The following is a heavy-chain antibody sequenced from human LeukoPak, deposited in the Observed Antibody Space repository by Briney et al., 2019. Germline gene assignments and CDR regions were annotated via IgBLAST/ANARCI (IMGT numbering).Heavy chain of an antibody. J-gene: IGHJ4*02. CDR1: GFTFSSYA. D-gene: IGHD3-10*01. Sequence: GGSLRLSCAASGFTFSSYAMHLVRQAPGKGLEWVEVISYDGSNKYYADSVKGRFTISRDNSKNTLYLQMNSLRAEDTAVYYCARDNRLLWFGDTAGGYFDYWGQGTLVTVSS. CDR3: ARDNRLLWFGDTAGGYFDY. V-gene: IGHV3-30-3*01. CDR2: ISYDGSNK.